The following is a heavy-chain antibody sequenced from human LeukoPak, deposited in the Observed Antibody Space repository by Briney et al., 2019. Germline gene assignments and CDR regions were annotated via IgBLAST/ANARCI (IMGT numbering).Heavy chain of an antibody. V-gene: IGHV3-30*18. D-gene: IGHD6-13*01. CDR3: AKDGRVAAAAYYFDY. Sequence: PGRSLRLSCAASGFTFSSHGMHWVRQAPGKGLEWVAVIANDGRDKKYADSVKGRFTISRDNSKNTLYLQMNSLRAEDTAVYYCAKDGRVAAAAYYFDYWGREPWPPSPQ. J-gene: IGHJ4*02. CDR2: IANDGRDK. CDR1: GFTFSSHG.